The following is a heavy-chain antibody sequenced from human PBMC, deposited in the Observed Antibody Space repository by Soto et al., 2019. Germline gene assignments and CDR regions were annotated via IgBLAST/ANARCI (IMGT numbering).Heavy chain of an antibody. J-gene: IGHJ6*02. D-gene: IGHD6-13*01. CDR3: ARARVAVAGESDYYYGMDV. V-gene: IGHV1-2*04. CDR1: GYTFTGYD. CDR2: INPNSGGT. Sequence: QVQLVQSGAEVKKPGASVKVSCKASGYTFTGYDMHWVRQAPGQGLEWMGWINPNSGGTNYAQKFQGWVTMTRDTYISTAHMELRRLSSDDTAVNYCARARVAVAGESDYYYGMDVLGQGTTVTVSS.